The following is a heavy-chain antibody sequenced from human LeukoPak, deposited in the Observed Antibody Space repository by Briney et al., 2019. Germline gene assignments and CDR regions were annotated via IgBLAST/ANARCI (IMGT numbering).Heavy chain of an antibody. CDR1: GGSISSSNW. D-gene: IGHD6-19*01. V-gene: IGHV4-4*02. J-gene: IGHJ6*02. Sequence: SETLSLTCAVSGGSISSSNWWSWVRQPPGKGLEWIGEIYHSGSTNYNPSLKSRVTISVDKSKTQFSLKLSSVPAADTAVYYCARVPVAGTYYYYYGMDVWGQGTTVTVSS. CDR3: ARVPVAGTYYYYYGMDV. CDR2: IYHSGST.